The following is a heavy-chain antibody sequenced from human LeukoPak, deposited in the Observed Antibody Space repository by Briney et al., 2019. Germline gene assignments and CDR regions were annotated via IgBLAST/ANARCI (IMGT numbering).Heavy chain of an antibody. D-gene: IGHD2-15*01. CDR1: GGSISSSSYY. J-gene: IGHJ3*02. V-gene: IGHV4-39*07. CDR3: AQQGYCSGGSCLDAFDI. CDR2: IYYSGST. Sequence: PSETLSLTCTVSGGSISSSSYYWGWIRQPPGKGLEWIWSIYYSGSTYYNPSLKSRVTISVDTSKNQFSLKLSSVTAADTAVYYCAQQGYCSGGSCLDAFDIWGQGTMVTVSS.